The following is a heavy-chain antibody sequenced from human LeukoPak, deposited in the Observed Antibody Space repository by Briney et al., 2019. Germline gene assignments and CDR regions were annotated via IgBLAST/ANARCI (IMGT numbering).Heavy chain of an antibody. J-gene: IGHJ4*02. Sequence: SQTLSLTCTVSGGSISSGDYYWSWIRQPPGKGLEWIGYIYYSGSTYYNPSLKSRVTISVDTSKNQFSLKLSSVTTADTAVYYCASYSSASAFDYWGQGTLVTVSS. D-gene: IGHD2-21*01. CDR3: ASYSSASAFDY. CDR1: GGSISSGDYY. V-gene: IGHV4-30-4*08. CDR2: IYYSGST.